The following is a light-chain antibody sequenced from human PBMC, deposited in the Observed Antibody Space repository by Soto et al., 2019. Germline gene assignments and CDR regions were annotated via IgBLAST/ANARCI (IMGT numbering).Light chain of an antibody. J-gene: IGLJ1*01. CDR2: EVS. V-gene: IGLV2-14*01. CDR1: SSDVGGYNY. CDR3: SSHTISSTRV. Sequence: QSALTQPPSASGSPGQSVTISCTGTSSDVGGYNYVSWYQQHPGKAPKLMIFEVSNRPSGVSNRFSGSKSGNTASLTISGLQAEDEADYYCSSHTISSTRVFGTGTKLTVL.